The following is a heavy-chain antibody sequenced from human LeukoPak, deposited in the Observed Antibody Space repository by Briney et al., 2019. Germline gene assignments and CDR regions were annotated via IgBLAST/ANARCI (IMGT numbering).Heavy chain of an antibody. Sequence: GGSLRLSCAASGFTFSSYAMTWVRQAPGKGLEWVSTISPSGGSTFSADSVRGRFTISRDNSKSTVFLQMNSLRAEDTAVYYCARADYTNYPPYYWGQGTLVTVSS. V-gene: IGHV3-23*01. CDR2: ISPSGGST. D-gene: IGHD4-11*01. J-gene: IGHJ4*02. CDR3: ARADYTNYPPYY. CDR1: GFTFSSYA.